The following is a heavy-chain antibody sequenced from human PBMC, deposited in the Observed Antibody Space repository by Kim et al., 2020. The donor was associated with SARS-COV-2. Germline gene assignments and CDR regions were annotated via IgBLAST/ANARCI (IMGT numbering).Heavy chain of an antibody. D-gene: IGHD7-27*01. J-gene: IGHJ3*02. CDR2: IYSGGST. V-gene: IGHV3-53*01. CDR1: GFTVSSNY. Sequence: GGSLRLSCAASGFTVSSNYMSWVRQAPGKGLEWVSVIYSGGSTYYADSVKGRFTISRDNSKNTLYLQMNSLRAEDTAVYYCARDPAGLGTSEDAFDIWGQGTMVTVSS. CDR3: ARDPAGLGTSEDAFDI.